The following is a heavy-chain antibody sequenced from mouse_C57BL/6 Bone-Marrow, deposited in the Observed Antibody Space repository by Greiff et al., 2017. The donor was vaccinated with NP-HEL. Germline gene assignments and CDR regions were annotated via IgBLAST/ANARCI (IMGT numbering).Heavy chain of an antibody. CDR1: GYSITSGYY. D-gene: IGHD2-12*01. CDR3: AREAYSEVY. Sequence: DVQLQESGPGLVKPSQSLSLTCSVTGYSITSGYYWNWIRQFPGNKLEWMGYISYDGSNNYNPSLKNRISITRDTSKNQFFLKLNSVTTEDTATYYCAREAYSEVYWGQGTTLTVSS. J-gene: IGHJ2*01. V-gene: IGHV3-6*01. CDR2: ISYDGSN.